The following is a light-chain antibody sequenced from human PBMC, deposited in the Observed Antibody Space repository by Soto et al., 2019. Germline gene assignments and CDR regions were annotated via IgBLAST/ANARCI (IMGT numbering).Light chain of an antibody. CDR1: ESVRGSN. CDR2: GVS. CDR3: QHYGSSLWT. V-gene: IGKV3-20*01. Sequence: EIVLTQSPGTLSLSPGERSTLACRASESVRGSNLVWYQQKPGQAPRLLIYGVSNRATGTPDRFSGSGSGKDFSITISRLEPEYFAVYYCQHYGSSLWTFGQGTKVEIK. J-gene: IGKJ1*01.